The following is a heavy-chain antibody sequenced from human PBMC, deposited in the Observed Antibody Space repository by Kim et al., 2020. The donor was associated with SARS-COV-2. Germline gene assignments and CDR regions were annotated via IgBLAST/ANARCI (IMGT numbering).Heavy chain of an antibody. Sequence: PSLNGRVTISVDTSKNQVSLKLSSVAAADTAVYYCAREVDSSGYHFDYWGQGTLVTVSS. CDR3: AREVDSSGYHFDY. D-gene: IGHD3-22*01. J-gene: IGHJ4*02. V-gene: IGHV4-39*07.